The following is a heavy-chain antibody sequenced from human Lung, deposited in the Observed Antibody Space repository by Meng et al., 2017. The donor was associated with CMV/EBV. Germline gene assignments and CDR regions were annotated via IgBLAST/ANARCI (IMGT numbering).Heavy chain of an antibody. CDR3: ARNNYYYDSSGPFGL. V-gene: IGHV1-2*02. D-gene: IGHD3-22*01. J-gene: IGHJ5*02. CDR1: GYTFGDYC. Sequence: GYTFGDYCIHWVRQAPGQGLEWMGWINPRSGDSKSAQKFQGRVTMTRDTAISATYMEVRRLTYDDTAVYYCARNNYYYDSSGPFGLWGQGALVTVSS. CDR2: INPRSGDS.